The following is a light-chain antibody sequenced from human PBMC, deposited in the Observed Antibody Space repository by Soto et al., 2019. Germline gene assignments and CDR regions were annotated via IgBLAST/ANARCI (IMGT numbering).Light chain of an antibody. Sequence: EVVLTQSPGTLSLSPGERATVSCGASQSVGSSYLAWYQQKPGQAPRLLIYGASTRATGIPDRFSGSGSGTEYTLTISRRAPEDFAVYYCQQYINSPWTFGQGTKVEI. J-gene: IGKJ1*01. CDR1: QSVGSSY. CDR3: QQYINSPWT. CDR2: GAS. V-gene: IGKV3-20*01.